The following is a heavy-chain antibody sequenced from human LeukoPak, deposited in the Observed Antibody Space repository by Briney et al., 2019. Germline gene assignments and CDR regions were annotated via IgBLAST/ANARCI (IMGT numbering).Heavy chain of an antibody. D-gene: IGHD3-16*01. J-gene: IGHJ4*02. CDR3: ARDPFPPRV. V-gene: IGHV3-21*01. CDR2: ISSSSSYI. CDR1: GFTFASFT. Sequence: GESLRLSCAASGFTFASFTMTWVRQAPGKGLEWVSSISSSSSYIYYADSVKGRFTISRDNAKNSLYLQMNSLRAEDTAVYYCARDPFPPRVWGQGTLVTVSS.